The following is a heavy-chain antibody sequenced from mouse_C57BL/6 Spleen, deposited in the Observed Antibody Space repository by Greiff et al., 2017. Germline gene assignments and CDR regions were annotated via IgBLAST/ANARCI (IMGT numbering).Heavy chain of an antibody. Sequence: VKLMESGPELVKPGASVKISCKASGYSFTSYYIHWVKQRPGQGLEWIGWIYPGSGNTKYNEKFKGKATLTADTSSSTAYMQLSSLTSEDSAVYYCARDGKDYWGQGTTLTVSS. CDR2: IYPGSGNT. J-gene: IGHJ2*01. CDR1: GYSFTSYY. CDR3: ARDGKDY. V-gene: IGHV1-66*01. D-gene: IGHD1-1*01.